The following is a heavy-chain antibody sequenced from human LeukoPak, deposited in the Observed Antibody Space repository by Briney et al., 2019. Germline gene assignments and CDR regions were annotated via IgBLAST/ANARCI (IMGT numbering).Heavy chain of an antibody. CDR3: ARARAVAGIDY. V-gene: IGHV4-59*01. J-gene: IGHJ4*02. D-gene: IGHD6-19*01. CDR2: IYYSGST. Sequence: SETLSLTCTVSGGSISSYYWSWIRQPPGKGLEWIGYIYYSGSTNYNPSLKSRVTISVDTSKNQFSLKLSSVTAADTAVYYCARARAVAGIDYWGQGILVTVSS. CDR1: GGSISSYY.